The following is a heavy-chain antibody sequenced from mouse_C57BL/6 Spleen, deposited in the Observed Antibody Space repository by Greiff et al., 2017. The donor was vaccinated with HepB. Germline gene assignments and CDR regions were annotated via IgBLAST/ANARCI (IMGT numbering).Heavy chain of an antibody. J-gene: IGHJ4*01. Sequence: VQLQQPGAELVKPGASVKLSCKASGYTFTSYWMQWVKQRPGQGLEWIGEIDPSDSYTNYNQKFKGKATLTVDTSSSTAYMQLSSLTSEDSAVYYCTRSVVATGDYYAMDYWGQGTSVTVSS. CDR1: GYTFTSYW. CDR2: IDPSDSYT. V-gene: IGHV1-50*01. D-gene: IGHD1-1*01. CDR3: TRSVVATGDYYAMDY.